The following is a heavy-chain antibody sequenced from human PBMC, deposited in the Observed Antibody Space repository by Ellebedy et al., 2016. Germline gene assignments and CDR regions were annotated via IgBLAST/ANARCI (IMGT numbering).Heavy chain of an antibody. CDR3: TTVYRYNYDSV. J-gene: IGHJ4*02. D-gene: IGHD5-18*01. CDR2: IKSKTDGGAA. CDR1: GFTFSNAW. V-gene: IGHV3-15*01. Sequence: GGSLRLSRAASGFTFSNAWMNWVRQAPGKGLEWVGRIKSKTDGGAADYAAPVKGRSTISRDDSKNTLYLQMNSLKTEDTAVYFCTTVYRYNYDSVWGQGTLVTVSS.